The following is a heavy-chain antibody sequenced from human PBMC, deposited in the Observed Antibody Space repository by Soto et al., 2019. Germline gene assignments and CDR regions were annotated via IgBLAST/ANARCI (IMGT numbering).Heavy chain of an antibody. J-gene: IGHJ6*02. CDR2: IIPIFGTA. V-gene: IGHV1-69*13. CDR1: GGTFSSYA. CDR3: ARRIIQHPTRLDYYYGMDV. D-gene: IGHD3-3*01. Sequence: SVKVSCKASGGTFSSYAISWVRQAPGQGLEWMGGIIPIFGTANYAQKFQGRVTITADESTSTAYMELSSLRSEDTAVYYCARRIIQHPTRLDYYYGMDVWGQGTTVTVSS.